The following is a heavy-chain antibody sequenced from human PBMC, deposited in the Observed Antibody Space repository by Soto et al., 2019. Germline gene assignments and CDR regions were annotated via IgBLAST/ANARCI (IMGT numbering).Heavy chain of an antibody. V-gene: IGHV3-30-3*01. Sequence: QVQLVESGGGVVQPGRSLRLSCAASGFTFSSYAMHWVRQAPGKGLEWVAVISYDGSNKYYADSVKGRFTISRDNSKNTLYVQMNSRRAEDTAVYYCARDPMGRYYGSGSHYFDYWGQGTLGTVSS. D-gene: IGHD3-10*01. J-gene: IGHJ4*02. CDR1: GFTFSSYA. CDR3: ARDPMGRYYGSGSHYFDY. CDR2: ISYDGSNK.